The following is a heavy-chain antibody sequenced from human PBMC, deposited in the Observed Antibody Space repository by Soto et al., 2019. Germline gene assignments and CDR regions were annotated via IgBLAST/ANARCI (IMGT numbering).Heavy chain of an antibody. J-gene: IGHJ5*02. CDR3: ARVVYRSSWGGRFDP. CDR1: ELSFSRFW. Sequence: SGGSLRLSCAASELSFSRFWMTWIRQAPGKGLEWVANIEQDGRETYYADSVRGRFTISRDNGNKSLFLQMNSMTVEDTAVYYCARVVYRSSWGGRFDPWGQGTLVTVSS. D-gene: IGHD6-6*01. CDR2: IEQDGRET. V-gene: IGHV3-7*05.